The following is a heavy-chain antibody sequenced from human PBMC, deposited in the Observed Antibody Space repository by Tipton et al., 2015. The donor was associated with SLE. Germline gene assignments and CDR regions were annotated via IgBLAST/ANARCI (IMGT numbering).Heavy chain of an antibody. D-gene: IGHD5-12*01. CDR2: IYTSGST. V-gene: IGHV4-4*07. Sequence: TLSLTCTVSGGSISSYYWSWIRQPAGKGLEWIGRIYTSGSTNYNPSLKGRVTISVDTSKNQFSLKLSSVTAADTAVYYCARHFTAYGGYPQYFDYWGQGTLVTVSS. J-gene: IGHJ4*02. CDR1: GGSISSYY. CDR3: ARHFTAYGGYPQYFDY.